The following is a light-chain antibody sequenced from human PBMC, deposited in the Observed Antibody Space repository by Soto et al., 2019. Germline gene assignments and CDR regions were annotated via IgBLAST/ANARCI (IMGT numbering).Light chain of an antibody. J-gene: IGKJ5*01. V-gene: IGKV1-5*01. CDR3: QQLNSYTIT. CDR1: QSIGSS. CDR2: DAS. Sequence: DIQMTQSPSTLSASAVDRVTITCRASQSIGSSLAWYQQKPGKAPKLLIFDASSLERGVPSRFSGSGSGTEFTLTISSLQPDDFATYYCQQLNSYTITFGQGTRLEIK.